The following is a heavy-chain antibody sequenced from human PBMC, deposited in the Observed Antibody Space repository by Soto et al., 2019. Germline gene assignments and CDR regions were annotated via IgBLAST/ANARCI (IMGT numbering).Heavy chain of an antibody. D-gene: IGHD3-10*01. V-gene: IGHV3-74*01. CDR2: INPESTTL. CDR3: TQDTFGAWDS. J-gene: IGHJ4*02. CDR1: EITLNIYW. Sequence: EAQLVESGGGLVQPGGSLTFSCTASEITLNIYWMHWIRQAPGKGLVWVSRINPESTTLTYADSVTVRFTISRDSAKNPLYLQMNGLSAEDTAIYYCTQDTFGAWDSLGSGTLVTVSS.